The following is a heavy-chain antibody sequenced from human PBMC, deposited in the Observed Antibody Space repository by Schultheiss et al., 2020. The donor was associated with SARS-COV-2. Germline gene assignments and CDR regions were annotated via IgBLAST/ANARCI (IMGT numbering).Heavy chain of an antibody. D-gene: IGHD1-26*01. CDR1: GGSITSNW. V-gene: IGHV4-59*08. Sequence: SETLSLTCAIFGGSITSNWWSWVRQPPGKGLEWIGYIYYSGSTYYNPSLKSRVTISVDTSKNQFSLKLSSVTAADTAVYYCTRQAVGAGGYFDYWGQGTLVTVSS. J-gene: IGHJ4*02. CDR3: TRQAVGAGGYFDY. CDR2: IYYSGST.